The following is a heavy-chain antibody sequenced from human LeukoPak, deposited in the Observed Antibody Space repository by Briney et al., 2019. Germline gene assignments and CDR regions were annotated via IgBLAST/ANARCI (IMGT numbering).Heavy chain of an antibody. CDR3: ARGGLHIAGAFDI. V-gene: IGHV4-59*01. CDR2: IYYSGNT. CDR1: SGSISSYY. J-gene: IGHJ3*02. Sequence: SETLSLTCTVSSGSISSYYWSWIRQPPGKGLHWIGYIYYSGNTNYSPSLKSRVSISVDTSKNQFSLKLSSVTAADTAVYYCARGGLHIAGAFDIWGQGTMVTVSS. D-gene: IGHD2-21*01.